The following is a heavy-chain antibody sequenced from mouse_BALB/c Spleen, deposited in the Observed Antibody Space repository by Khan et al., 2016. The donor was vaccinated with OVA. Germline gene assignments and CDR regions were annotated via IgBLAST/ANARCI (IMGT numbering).Heavy chain of an antibody. V-gene: IGHV1S81*02. D-gene: IGHD1-1*02. CDR2: INPNNGGT. Sequence: QVQLKQSGAELVKPGASVRLSCKASGYTFTSYYLYWVKQRPGQGLEWIGDINPNNGGTNFNEKFRTKATLTVDKSSNTVYMELSRLTSEDSAVYYCTRSGYGTFAYWGQGTLVTVSA. CDR3: TRSGYGTFAY. CDR1: GYTFTSYY. J-gene: IGHJ3*01.